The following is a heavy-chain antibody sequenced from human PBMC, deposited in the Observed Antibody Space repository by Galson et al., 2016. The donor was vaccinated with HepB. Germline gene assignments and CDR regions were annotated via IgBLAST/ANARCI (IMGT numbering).Heavy chain of an antibody. CDR2: ITRDGTST. D-gene: IGHD2-15*01. J-gene: IGHJ4*02. CDR3: TRGAAAAPFDS. CDR1: GFTFSDYW. V-gene: IGHV3-74*01. Sequence: SLRLSCAASGFTFSDYWMHWVRQDPGTGLVWVSRITRDGTSTHYADSVRGRFTISRDNAKNTLYLQMNSLRVEDTAVYYCTRGAAAAPFDSWGRGTLVTVSS.